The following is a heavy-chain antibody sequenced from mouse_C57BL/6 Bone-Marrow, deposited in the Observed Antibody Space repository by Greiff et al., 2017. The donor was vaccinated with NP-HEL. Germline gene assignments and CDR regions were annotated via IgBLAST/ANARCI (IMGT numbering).Heavy chain of an antibody. Sequence: VKLMESGAELVRPGTSVKMSCKASGYTFTNYWIGWAKQRPGHGLEWIGDIYPGGGYTNYNEKFKGKATLTADKSSSTAYMQFSSLTSEDSAIYYCARWGIYYYGSSYGLYFDYWGQGTTLTVSS. J-gene: IGHJ2*01. CDR2: IYPGGGYT. CDR3: ARWGIYYYGSSYGLYFDY. V-gene: IGHV1-63*01. D-gene: IGHD1-1*01. CDR1: GYTFTNYW.